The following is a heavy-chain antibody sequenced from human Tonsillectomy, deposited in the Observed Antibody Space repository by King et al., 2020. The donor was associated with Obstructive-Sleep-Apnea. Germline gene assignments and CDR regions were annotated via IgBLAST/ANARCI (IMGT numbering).Heavy chain of an antibody. CDR3: ARERVSYGMDV. D-gene: IGHD4-23*01. Sequence: VQLVESGGGVVQPGRSLRLSCAASGFTFSSDGMHWGRQAPGKGLEWVAVIWYDGVKKYYADSVKGRFTISRDNSKNTRSLQMNSLRAEDTAVYYCARERVSYGMDVWGQGTTVTVSS. CDR1: GFTFSSDG. V-gene: IGHV3-33*01. CDR2: IWYDGVKK. J-gene: IGHJ6*02.